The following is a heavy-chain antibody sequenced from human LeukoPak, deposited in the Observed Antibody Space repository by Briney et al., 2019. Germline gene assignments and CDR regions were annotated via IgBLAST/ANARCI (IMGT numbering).Heavy chain of an antibody. CDR1: GFTSSIND. CDR3: AKSRSAVAVAGSNY. V-gene: IGHV3-23*01. D-gene: IGHD6-19*01. Sequence: GRSLSLSCAASGFTSSINDMTWVSLAPGKGLEWVSGISGSGDNTYYADSVKGRFTISRDSSRDTLYLQMNSLRAEDTAVYYCAKSRSAVAVAGSNYWGQGTLVTVST. J-gene: IGHJ4*02. CDR2: ISGSGDNT.